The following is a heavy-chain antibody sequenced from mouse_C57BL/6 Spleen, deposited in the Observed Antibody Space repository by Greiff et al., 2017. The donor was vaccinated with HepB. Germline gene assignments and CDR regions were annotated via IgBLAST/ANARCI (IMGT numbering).Heavy chain of an antibody. Sequence: DVQLVESGGDLVKPGGSLKLSCAASGFTFSSYGMSWVRQTPDKRLEWVATISSGGSYTYYPDSVKGRFTISRDNAKNTLYLQMSSLKSEDTAMYYCARLGVYDYLDYWGQGTTRTVSS. V-gene: IGHV5-6*01. CDR1: GFTFSSYG. CDR2: ISSGGSYT. D-gene: IGHD2-4*01. CDR3: ARLGVYDYLDY. J-gene: IGHJ2*01.